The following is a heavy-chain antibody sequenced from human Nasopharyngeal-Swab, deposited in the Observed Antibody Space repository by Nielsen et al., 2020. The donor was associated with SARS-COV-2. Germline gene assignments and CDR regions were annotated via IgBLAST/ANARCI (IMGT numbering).Heavy chain of an antibody. CDR3: ARDTPAMFAY. CDR2: ISSTGDYI. J-gene: IGHJ4*02. Sequence: GESLKISCAASGFTFSSYWMNWVRQAPGKGLEWVSAISSTGDYIYYAASVKGRFTISRDNAKNSLYLQMNSLRAEDTAVYYCARDTPAMFAYWGQGTLVTVSS. CDR1: GFTFSSYW. V-gene: IGHV3-21*01.